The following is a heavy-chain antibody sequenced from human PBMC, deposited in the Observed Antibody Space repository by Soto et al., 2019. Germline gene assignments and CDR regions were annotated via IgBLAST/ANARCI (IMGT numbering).Heavy chain of an antibody. CDR3: VREGRGSFDF. Sequence: GGSLRLSCAASGFIFTNYAMNWVRQAPGKGLEWVSVIGGRGNSAYYADFVQGRFTISRDNSKNTLSLQMSSLTADDTAINYCVREGRGSFDFWGRGTMVTVS. J-gene: IGHJ3*01. CDR2: IGGRGNSA. V-gene: IGHV3-23*01. CDR1: GFIFTNYA. D-gene: IGHD5-12*01.